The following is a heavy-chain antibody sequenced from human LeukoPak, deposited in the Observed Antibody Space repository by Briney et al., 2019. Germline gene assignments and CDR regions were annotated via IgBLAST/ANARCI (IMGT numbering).Heavy chain of an antibody. Sequence: SVKVSCKASGGTFSSYAISWVRQAPGQGLEWMGGIIPIFGTANYAQKFQGRVTITADEPTSTAYMELSSLRSEDTAVYYCAITGPGSGSYHDYWGQGTLVTVSS. J-gene: IGHJ4*02. V-gene: IGHV1-69*13. CDR1: GGTFSSYA. D-gene: IGHD3-10*01. CDR3: AITGPGSGSYHDY. CDR2: IIPIFGTA.